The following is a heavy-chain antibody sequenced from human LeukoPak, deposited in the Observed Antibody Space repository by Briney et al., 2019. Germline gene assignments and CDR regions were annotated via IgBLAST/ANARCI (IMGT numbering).Heavy chain of an antibody. CDR3: ARVRTVVVAATAVAAFDI. CDR1: GGTFISYA. Sequence: SVKVSCKASGGTFISYAISWVRQAPGQGLEWMGRIIPILGIANYAQKFQGRVTITADKSTSTAYMELSSLRSEDTAVYYCARVRTVVVAATAVAAFDIWGQGTMVTVSS. V-gene: IGHV1-69*04. J-gene: IGHJ3*02. D-gene: IGHD2-15*01. CDR2: IIPILGIA.